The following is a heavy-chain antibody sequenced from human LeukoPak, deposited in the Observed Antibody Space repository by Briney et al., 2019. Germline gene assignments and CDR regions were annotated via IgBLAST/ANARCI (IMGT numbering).Heavy chain of an antibody. D-gene: IGHD3-10*01. Sequence: GGSPRLSCAAAGFTVRNNYMSWVRQAPGKGLEWVSVIYSGGSTYYADSVKGRFTISRDNSNNTLYLQMNSLRAEDTAVYFCATGERMVRGDGVDYWGQGTLVTVSS. CDR3: ATGERMVRGDGVDY. CDR1: GFTVRNNY. J-gene: IGHJ4*02. V-gene: IGHV3-66*01. CDR2: IYSGGST.